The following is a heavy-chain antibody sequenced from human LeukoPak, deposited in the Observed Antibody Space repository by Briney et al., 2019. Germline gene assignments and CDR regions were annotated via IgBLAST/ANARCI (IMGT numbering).Heavy chain of an antibody. V-gene: IGHV4-59*08. D-gene: IGHD6-6*01. J-gene: IGHJ6*02. CDR2: IYYSGIT. Sequence: SETLSLTCTVSGGSISGYYWSWIRQPPGKGLEWIGYIYYSGITNYNPSLKSRVTISVDTSKNQFSLKLSSVTAADTAVYYCARQTPARYYYYGMDVWGQGTTVTVSS. CDR1: GGSISGYY. CDR3: ARQTPARYYYYGMDV.